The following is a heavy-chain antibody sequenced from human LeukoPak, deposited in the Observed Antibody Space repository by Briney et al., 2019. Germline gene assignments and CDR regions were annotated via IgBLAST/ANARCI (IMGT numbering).Heavy chain of an antibody. D-gene: IGHD3-22*01. Sequence: SQTLSLTCAVSGGSISSGGYSWSWIRQPPGKGLEWIGYIYHSGSTYYNPSLKSRVTISVDTSKNQFSLKLSSVTAADTAVYYCARGPQSDSSGYEGGHNWFDPWGQGTLVTVSS. V-gene: IGHV4-30-2*01. CDR1: GGSISSGGYS. CDR2: IYHSGST. CDR3: ARGPQSDSSGYEGGHNWFDP. J-gene: IGHJ5*02.